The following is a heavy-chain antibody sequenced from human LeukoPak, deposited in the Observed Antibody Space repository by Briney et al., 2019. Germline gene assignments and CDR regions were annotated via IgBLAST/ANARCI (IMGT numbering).Heavy chain of an antibody. J-gene: IGHJ4*02. CDR3: AKGGSSYSEMDY. D-gene: IGHD4-11*01. Sequence: GGSLRLSCAASEFTFSNYGMSWVRQAPGKGLEWVAAINNSGGSTYYADSVKGRFTISRDNSKNTLYLQMNSLRADDTAVYYCAKGGSSYSEMDYWGQGTLVTVSS. CDR1: EFTFSNYG. CDR2: INNSGGST. V-gene: IGHV3-23*01.